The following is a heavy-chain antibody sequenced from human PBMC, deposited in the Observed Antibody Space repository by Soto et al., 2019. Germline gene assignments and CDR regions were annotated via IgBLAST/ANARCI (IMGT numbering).Heavy chain of an antibody. CDR2: IIPIFGTA. D-gene: IGHD3-22*01. V-gene: IGHV1-69*13. CDR3: ARVEEGLPYYYDSSGYGY. Sequence: SVKVSCKASGGTFSSYAISWVRQAPGQGLEWMGGIIPIFGTANYAQKFQGRVTITADESTSTAYMELSSLRSEDTAVYYCARVEEGLPYYYDSSGYGYWGQGTLVTVSS. J-gene: IGHJ4*02. CDR1: GGTFSSYA.